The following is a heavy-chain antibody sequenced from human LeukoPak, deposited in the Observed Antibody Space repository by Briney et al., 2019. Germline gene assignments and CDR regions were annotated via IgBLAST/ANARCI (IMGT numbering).Heavy chain of an antibody. Sequence: GGSLRLSCAATGFAFSNYAIHWGRQAPGKGLEWVAFISDDGSRQHYADSVKGRFTISRDNSKNTLNLQMNSLRAEDTAVYYCVKDRTGTYTLDYWGQGTLVTVSS. CDR3: VKDRTGTYTLDY. CDR2: ISDDGSRQ. CDR1: GFAFSNYA. J-gene: IGHJ4*02. D-gene: IGHD3-10*01. V-gene: IGHV3-30-3*01.